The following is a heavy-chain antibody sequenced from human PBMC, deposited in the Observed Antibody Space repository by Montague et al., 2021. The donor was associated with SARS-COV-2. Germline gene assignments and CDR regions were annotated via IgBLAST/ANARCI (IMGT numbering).Heavy chain of an antibody. D-gene: IGHD1-26*01. J-gene: IGHJ6*02. CDR3: ARLWDTVYHYYGMDV. CDR1: GGSISSSSYY. CDR2: IHYSGST. V-gene: IGHV4-39*01. Sequence: SETLSLTCAVSGGSISSSSYYWGWIRQPPGKGLEWIGSIHYSGSTYYSPSLKSRVSISVDTSKNQFSLKLSSVTAADTAVYYCARLWDTVYHYYGMDVWGQGTTVTVSS.